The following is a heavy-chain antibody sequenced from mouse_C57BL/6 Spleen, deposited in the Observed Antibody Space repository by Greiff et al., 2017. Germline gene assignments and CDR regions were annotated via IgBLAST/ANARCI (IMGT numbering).Heavy chain of an antibody. CDR1: GFTFSSYA. CDR2: ISDGGSYT. CDR3: ARNYGSSYQYYFDY. Sequence: EVHLVESGGGLVKPGGSLKLSCAASGFTFSSYAMSWVRQTPEKRLEWVATISDGGSYTYYPDNVKGRFTISRDNAKNNLYLQMSHLKSEDTAMYYCARNYGSSYQYYFDYWGQGTTLTVSS. D-gene: IGHD1-1*01. V-gene: IGHV5-4*01. J-gene: IGHJ2*01.